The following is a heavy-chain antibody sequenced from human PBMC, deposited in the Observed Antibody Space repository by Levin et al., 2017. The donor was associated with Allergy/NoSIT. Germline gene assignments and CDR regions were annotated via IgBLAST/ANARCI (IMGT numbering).Heavy chain of an antibody. V-gene: IGHV4-4*02. Sequence: SETLSLTCAVSGGSISSSNWWSWVRQPPGKGLEWIGEIYHSGSTNYNPSLKSRVTISVDKSKNQFSLKLSSVTAADTAVYYCARVGSSTRWDYYYYGMDVWGQGTTVTVSS. J-gene: IGHJ6*02. CDR2: IYHSGST. D-gene: IGHD6-13*01. CDR1: GGSISSSNW. CDR3: ARVGSSTRWDYYYYGMDV.